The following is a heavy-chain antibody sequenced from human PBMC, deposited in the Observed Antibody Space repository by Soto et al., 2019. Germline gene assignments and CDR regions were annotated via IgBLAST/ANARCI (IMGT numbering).Heavy chain of an antibody. CDR1: GGSFSSYH. V-gene: IGHV4-34*01. Sequence: QEQIQQWGAGMLKPSETLSLSCAVNGGSFSSYHWGWIRQAPGKGLEWIGQINHSGTTYYNPSLKSRATLSVDTSKNQSSLKVTSVSAADTAVYYCARVWQWPTDVWGQGTTVTVFS. D-gene: IGHD6-19*01. CDR2: INHSGTT. J-gene: IGHJ6*02. CDR3: ARVWQWPTDV.